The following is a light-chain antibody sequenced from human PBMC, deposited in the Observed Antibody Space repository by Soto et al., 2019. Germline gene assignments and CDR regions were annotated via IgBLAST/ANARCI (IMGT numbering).Light chain of an antibody. J-gene: IGKJ5*01. Sequence: IALTQSPATLAMSPGGTTTLSRRASQSVRSYLAWYQQKPGQAPRLLIYDAYNRTTGIPARFSGSGSGTDFTLSISSLEPEDFAVYYCQQRKNWQVTFGQGTRLEIK. CDR1: QSVRSY. V-gene: IGKV3-11*01. CDR3: QQRKNWQVT. CDR2: DAY.